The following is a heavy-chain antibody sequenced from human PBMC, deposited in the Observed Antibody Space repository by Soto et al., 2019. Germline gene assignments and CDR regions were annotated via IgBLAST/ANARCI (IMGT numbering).Heavy chain of an antibody. CDR2: ISGSGSST. CDR3: AKENGFQFVNFGASGFDY. D-gene: IGHD6-6*01. Sequence: EVPLLESGGGLVQPGGSLRLSCAASGFRFSSKAMSWVRQAPGKGLEWVSIISGSGSSTYYTDSLKGRFTISRDNSKNMVYLEMNYLRAEDTAVYYCAKENGFQFVNFGASGFDYWGQGSLVSVSS. CDR1: GFRFSSKA. V-gene: IGHV3-23*01. J-gene: IGHJ4*02.